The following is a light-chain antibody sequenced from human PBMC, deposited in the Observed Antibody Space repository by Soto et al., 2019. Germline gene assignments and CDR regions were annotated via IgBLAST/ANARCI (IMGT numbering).Light chain of an antibody. CDR1: QDIDYS. V-gene: IGKV1-27*01. Sequence: DIQMTQSPSSLSASVGDRVTITCRASQDIDYSLAWYQQKPGKVPYRLIYAASTVVSGVPSRFSGSRSGTEFTLTISSLQPEDVATYYCQKYTSAPLTFGGGTKVEI. CDR2: AAS. CDR3: QKYTSAPLT. J-gene: IGKJ4*01.